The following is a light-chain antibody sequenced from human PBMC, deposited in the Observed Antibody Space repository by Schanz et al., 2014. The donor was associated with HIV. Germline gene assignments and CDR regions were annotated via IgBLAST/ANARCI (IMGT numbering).Light chain of an antibody. V-gene: IGKV1-5*03. CDR2: KAS. Sequence: DIQMTQSPSTLSASVGDRVTITCRASQSISSWLAWYQQKPGKAPKLLIYKASSLESGVPSRFSGSGSGTEFTLTISSLQPDDLGSYYCEQYKNRSPFTFGQGTRLEIK. CDR3: EQYKNRSPFT. CDR1: QSISSW. J-gene: IGKJ2*01.